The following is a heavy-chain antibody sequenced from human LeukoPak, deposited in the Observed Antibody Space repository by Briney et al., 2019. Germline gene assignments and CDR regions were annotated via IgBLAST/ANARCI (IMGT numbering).Heavy chain of an antibody. J-gene: IGHJ4*02. Sequence: GGSLRLSCAASGFTFSSYSIAWVRQAPGKRLEWVSSISFSNKYIYYGDSVKGRFTISRDNAKNSVYLQMNSLRVEDTAVYYCARDGVLFGESVYYFDYWGQGALVTVSS. D-gene: IGHD3-10*02. CDR1: GFTFSSYS. CDR3: ARDGVLFGESVYYFDY. V-gene: IGHV3-21*01. CDR2: ISFSNKYI.